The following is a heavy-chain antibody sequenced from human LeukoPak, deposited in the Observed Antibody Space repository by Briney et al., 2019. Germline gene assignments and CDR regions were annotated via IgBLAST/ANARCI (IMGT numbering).Heavy chain of an antibody. CDR1: GGSISSGDYY. J-gene: IGHJ4*02. V-gene: IGHV4-30-4*08. CDR2: IYYSEST. Sequence: SETLSLTCTVSGGSISSGDYYWRWIRQPPGKGLEWIGYIYYSESTYYNPSLKSRVTISVDTSKNQFSLKLSSVTAADTAVYYCASSSWYNHYDYWGQGTLVTVSS. D-gene: IGHD6-13*01. CDR3: ASSSWYNHYDY.